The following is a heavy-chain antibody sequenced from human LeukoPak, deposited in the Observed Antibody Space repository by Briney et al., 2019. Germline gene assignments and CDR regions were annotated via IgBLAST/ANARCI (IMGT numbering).Heavy chain of an antibody. V-gene: IGHV3-23*01. CDR1: GFTFSSRW. CDR3: AKAKDSSGYYYVAYYYGMDV. CDR2: ISGSGGST. J-gene: IGHJ6*02. D-gene: IGHD3-22*01. Sequence: PGGSLRLSCAVSGFTFSSRWMHWVRQAPGKGLEWVSAISGSGGSTYYADSVKGRFTISRDNSKNTLYLQMNSLRAEDTAVYYCAKAKDSSGYYYVAYYYGMDVWGQGTTVTVSS.